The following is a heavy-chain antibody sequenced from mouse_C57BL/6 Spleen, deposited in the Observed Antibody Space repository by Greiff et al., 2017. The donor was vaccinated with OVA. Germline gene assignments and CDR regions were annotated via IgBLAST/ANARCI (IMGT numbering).Heavy chain of an antibody. Sequence: VQLQQSGAELARPGASVKLSCKASGYTFTSYGISWVKQRTGQGLEWIGEIYPRSGNTYYNEKFKGKATLTADKSSSTAYMELRSLTSEDSAVYFCARYHYCGSSYDYFDYWGQGTTLTVSS. V-gene: IGHV1-81*01. CDR1: GYTFTSYG. CDR2: IYPRSGNT. D-gene: IGHD1-1*01. J-gene: IGHJ2*01. CDR3: ARYHYCGSSYDYFDY.